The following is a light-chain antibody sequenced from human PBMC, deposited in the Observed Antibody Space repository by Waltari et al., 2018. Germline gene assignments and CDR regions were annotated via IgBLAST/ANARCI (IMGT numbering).Light chain of an antibody. CDR1: SGRIASNY. Sequence: NFMLTQPHSVSESPGKTVTISCPRSSGRIASNYVQWYQQRPGSSPTTVIYEDNQRPSGVPDRFSGSIDSSSNAASLTISGLKTEDEADYYCQSYDSSTWVFGGGTKLTVL. CDR2: EDN. J-gene: IGLJ3*02. CDR3: QSYDSSTWV. V-gene: IGLV6-57*01.